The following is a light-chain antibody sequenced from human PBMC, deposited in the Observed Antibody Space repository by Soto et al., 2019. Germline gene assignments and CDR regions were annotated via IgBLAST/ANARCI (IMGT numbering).Light chain of an antibody. CDR2: GNS. V-gene: IGLV1-40*01. Sequence: QSVLTQPPSVSGAPGQRVTISCTGSSSNIGAGYDVHWYQQLPGTAHKLLIYGNSNRPSGVPDRFSDSKSGTSASLAITGLQAEDEADYHCPSCDSSLSGSVVFGGGTKLTVL. CDR1: SSNIGAGYD. CDR3: PSCDSSLSGSVV. J-gene: IGLJ2*01.